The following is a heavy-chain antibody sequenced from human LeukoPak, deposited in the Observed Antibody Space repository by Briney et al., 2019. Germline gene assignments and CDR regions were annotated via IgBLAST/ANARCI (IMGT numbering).Heavy chain of an antibody. CDR3: ARGPVTVTYSDY. CDR2: INHSGST. J-gene: IGHJ4*02. Sequence: SETLSLTCAVYGGSFSGYYWSWIRQPPGKGLEWIGEINHSGSTNYNPSLKSRVTISVDTSKNQFSLKLSSVTAADTAVYYCARGPVTVTYSDYWGQGTLVTVSS. D-gene: IGHD4-17*01. CDR1: GGSFSGYY. V-gene: IGHV4-34*01.